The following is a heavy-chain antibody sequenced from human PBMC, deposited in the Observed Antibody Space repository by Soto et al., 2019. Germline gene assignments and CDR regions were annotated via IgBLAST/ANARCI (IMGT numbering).Heavy chain of an antibody. Sequence: SETLSLTCAVSSGSISSSNWWSWVRQPPGKGLEWIGEIYHSGSTNYNPSLKSRVTISVDKSKNQFSLKLSSVTAADTAVYYCARDYGDGISYAFDIWGQGTMVTVSS. CDR1: SGSISSSNW. J-gene: IGHJ3*02. D-gene: IGHD4-17*01. V-gene: IGHV4-4*02. CDR2: IYHSGST. CDR3: ARDYGDGISYAFDI.